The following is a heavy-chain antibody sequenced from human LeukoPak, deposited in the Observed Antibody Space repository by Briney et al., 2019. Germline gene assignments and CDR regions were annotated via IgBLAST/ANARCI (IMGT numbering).Heavy chain of an antibody. Sequence: GGSLRLSCAASGFTFSSYSMNWVRQAPGKGLEWVSSISSSSSYIYYADSVKGRFTISRDNAKNSLYLQMNSLRAEDTAVYYCARDYSSSWPFDYWGQGTLVTVSS. CDR2: ISSSSSYI. J-gene: IGHJ4*02. D-gene: IGHD6-13*01. CDR3: ARDYSSSWPFDY. CDR1: GFTFSSYS. V-gene: IGHV3-21*01.